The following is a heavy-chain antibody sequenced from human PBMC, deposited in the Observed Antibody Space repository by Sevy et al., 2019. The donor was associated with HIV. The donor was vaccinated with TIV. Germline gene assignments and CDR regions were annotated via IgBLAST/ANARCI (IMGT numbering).Heavy chain of an antibody. Sequence: GGSLRLSCAASGFTFTNIWMSWVRQAPGKGLEWVANVNNDGSGQKYADSVKGRFIISRDNAKNSLYLQMNSLRTEDTDVYYCARNSGNWGQGTLVTVSS. V-gene: IGHV3-7*01. D-gene: IGHD6-19*01. CDR2: VNNDGSGQ. CDR1: GFTFTNIW. CDR3: ARNSGN. J-gene: IGHJ4*02.